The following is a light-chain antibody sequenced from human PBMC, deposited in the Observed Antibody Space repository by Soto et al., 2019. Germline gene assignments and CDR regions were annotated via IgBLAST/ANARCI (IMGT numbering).Light chain of an antibody. V-gene: IGKV1-39*01. Sequence: DIQMTDSPSSLSAYVGDRVSITCRASQSISSYVNWYQQKPGKAPKLLIYAASTLQSGVPSRFSGSGSGTDCTLTISSLQPEDFAAYYCQQGYSVPYQFGQGTRLEI. CDR1: QSISSY. CDR2: AAS. CDR3: QQGYSVPYQ. J-gene: IGKJ5*01.